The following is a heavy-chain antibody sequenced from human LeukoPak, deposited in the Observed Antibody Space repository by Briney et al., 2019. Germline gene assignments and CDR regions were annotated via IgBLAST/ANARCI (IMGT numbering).Heavy chain of an antibody. V-gene: IGHV3-9*01. CDR3: AKDRYRRSLYYFDY. J-gene: IGHJ4*02. CDR1: GFTFDDYA. CDR2: ISWNSGSI. Sequence: GGSLRLSCAASGFTFDDYAMRWVRQAPGKGLEWVSGISWNSGSIGYADSVKGRFTISRDNAKNSLYLQMNSLRAEDTALYYCAKDRYRRSLYYFDYWGQGTLVTVSS. D-gene: IGHD1-26*01.